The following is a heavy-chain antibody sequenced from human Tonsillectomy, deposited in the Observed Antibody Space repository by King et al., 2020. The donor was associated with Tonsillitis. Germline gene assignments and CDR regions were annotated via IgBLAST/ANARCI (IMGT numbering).Heavy chain of an antibody. CDR2: LSSRGSS. CDR3: ARPATYYHGSGSFYLDAFDI. Sequence: LPLPESGPGLVPPSATLSLPCPVSGGSLRRSTYFWGWLRPPPGRGLAWIGSLSSRGSSYSNPSLKSRVTLSAATSKNPFSLTLTSVTAAATAVSYCARPATYYHGSGSFYLDAFDILGQGTTVTVSS. CDR1: GGSLRRSTYF. J-gene: IGHJ3*02. D-gene: IGHD3-10*01. V-gene: IGHV4-39*01.